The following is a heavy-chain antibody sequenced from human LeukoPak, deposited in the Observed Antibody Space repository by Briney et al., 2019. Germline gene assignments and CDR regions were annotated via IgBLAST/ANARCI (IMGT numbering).Heavy chain of an antibody. Sequence: SETLSLTCTVSGGSISGYCWSWIRQPPGKGLEWIGYIYFSGSTNYYPSLKSRVTISADTSKNQFSLKLSSVTAADTAVYYCARLHSSNWSFDFWGQGTLVTVSS. D-gene: IGHD6-13*01. CDR2: IYFSGST. CDR3: ARLHSSNWSFDF. J-gene: IGHJ4*02. V-gene: IGHV4-59*08. CDR1: GGSISGYC.